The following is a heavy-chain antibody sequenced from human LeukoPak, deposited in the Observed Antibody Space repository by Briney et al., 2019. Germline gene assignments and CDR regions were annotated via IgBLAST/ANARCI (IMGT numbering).Heavy chain of an antibody. CDR3: ARGEEACLEEITIFGVVIPYDY. V-gene: IGHV1-2*02. J-gene: IGHJ4*01. Sequence: ASVKVSCKASGYTFTGYYMHWLRQAPGQGLEWMGWINPNSGGTNYAQKFQGRVTMTRDTSISTAYMELSRLRSDDTAVYYCARGEEACLEEITIFGVVIPYDYWGQGTLVTVSS. CDR2: INPNSGGT. CDR1: GYTFTGYY. D-gene: IGHD3-3*01.